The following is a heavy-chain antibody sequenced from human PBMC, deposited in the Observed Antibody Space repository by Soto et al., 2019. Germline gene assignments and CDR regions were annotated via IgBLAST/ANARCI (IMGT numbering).Heavy chain of an antibody. D-gene: IGHD6-19*01. CDR1: GGTFSSYA. Sequence: GASVKVSCKASGGTFSSYAISWVRQAPGQGLEWMGGIIPIFGTANYAQKFQGRVTITADESTSTAYMELSSLRSEDTAVYYCARDRDSSGWYGVGLFDYWGQGTLVTVSS. CDR3: ARDRDSSGWYGVGLFDY. J-gene: IGHJ4*02. CDR2: IIPIFGTA. V-gene: IGHV1-69*13.